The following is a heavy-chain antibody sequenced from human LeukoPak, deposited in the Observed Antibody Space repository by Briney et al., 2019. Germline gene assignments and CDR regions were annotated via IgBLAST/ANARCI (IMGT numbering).Heavy chain of an antibody. D-gene: IGHD3-22*01. Sequence: SETLSLTCAVYGGSFSGYYWSWIRQPPGKGLEWIGEINHSGSTNYNPSLKSRVTISVDTSKNQFSLKLSSVTAADTAVYYCARGWFRYFQHWGQGTLVTVSS. CDR2: INHSGST. CDR1: GGSFSGYY. CDR3: ARGWFRYFQH. V-gene: IGHV4-34*01. J-gene: IGHJ1*01.